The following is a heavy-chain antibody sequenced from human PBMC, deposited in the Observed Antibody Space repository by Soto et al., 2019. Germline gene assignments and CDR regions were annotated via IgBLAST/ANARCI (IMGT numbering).Heavy chain of an antibody. CDR2: ISYSGYS. Sequence: QVQFQESGPGLVKPSETLSLTCTVSGGSIDNYYCSWFRQPPGKGLEWIGYISYSGYSAYNFSLTRRFPMSMHTSKTQIYLTLESVTATDTAVYYCARHGFGPIHGLVDVWGQGTTVIVSS. V-gene: IGHV4-59*08. J-gene: IGHJ6*02. CDR1: GGSIDNYY. D-gene: IGHD3-10*01. CDR3: ARHGFGPIHGLVDV.